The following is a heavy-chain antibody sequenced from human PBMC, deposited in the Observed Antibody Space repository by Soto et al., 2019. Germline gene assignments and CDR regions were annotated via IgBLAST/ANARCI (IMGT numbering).Heavy chain of an antibody. CDR2: IYYSGST. Sequence: PSETLSLTCTVSGVSIGSGHYYWSWIRQPPGKGLEWIGYIYYSGSTYYNPSLKSRVTISVDTSKNQFSLKLSSVTAADTAVYYCARDLGAGGDGMDVWGQGTTVTVSS. CDR1: GVSIGSGHYY. V-gene: IGHV4-30-4*01. J-gene: IGHJ6*02. D-gene: IGHD3-16*01. CDR3: ARDLGAGGDGMDV.